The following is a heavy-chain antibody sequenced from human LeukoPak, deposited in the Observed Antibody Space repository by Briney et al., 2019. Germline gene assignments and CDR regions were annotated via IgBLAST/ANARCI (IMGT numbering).Heavy chain of an antibody. CDR1: GYTFTSYY. J-gene: IGHJ4*02. CDR3: ARVFSVTGEKYYYGSGSPRPIDY. Sequence: ASVKVSCKASGYTFTSYYMHWVRQAPGQGLEWMGIINPSGGSTSYAQKFQGRVTMTRDTSTSTVYMELSSLRSEDTAVYYCARVFSVTGEKYYYGSGSPRPIDYWGQGTLVTVSP. V-gene: IGHV1-46*01. D-gene: IGHD3-10*01. CDR2: INPSGGST.